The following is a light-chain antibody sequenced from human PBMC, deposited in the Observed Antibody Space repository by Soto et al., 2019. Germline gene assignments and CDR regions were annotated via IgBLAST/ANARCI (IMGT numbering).Light chain of an antibody. V-gene: IGKV3-15*01. J-gene: IGKJ4*01. Sequence: EIVMTQSPATLSVSPGERATLSCRASQSVSSNLAWYQQKPGQAPRLLIYGASTRATGIPARFSGSGSGTEFTLTISSLQSEDFAVYYYQHTRDFGGGTKVEIK. CDR3: QHTRD. CDR2: GAS. CDR1: QSVSSN.